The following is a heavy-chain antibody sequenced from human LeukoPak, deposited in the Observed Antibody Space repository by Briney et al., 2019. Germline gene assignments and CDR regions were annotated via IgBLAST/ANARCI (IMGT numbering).Heavy chain of an antibody. CDR1: GFTFSDYY. V-gene: IGHV3-72*01. J-gene: IGHJ4*02. D-gene: IGHD1/OR15-1a*01. CDR2: TRKKANSYTT. CDR3: TRSCTGTRLYYFDY. Sequence: PGGSLRLSCTASGFTFSDYYMDWVRQAPGKGLEWVGRTRKKANSYTTEYAASVKGRFTTSRDDSKNLLYLQMNSLTTDDTAVYYCTRSCTGTRLYYFDYWGQGTLVTVSS.